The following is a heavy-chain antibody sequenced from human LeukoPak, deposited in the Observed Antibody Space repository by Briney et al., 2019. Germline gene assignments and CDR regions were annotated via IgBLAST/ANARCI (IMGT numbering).Heavy chain of an antibody. V-gene: IGHV3-11*01. CDR3: AREIAHSGGAMDV. J-gene: IGHJ6*02. CDR1: GFTFSSYA. CDR2: IDNIGISV. D-gene: IGHD2-15*01. Sequence: PGGSLRLSCAASGFTFSSYAMSWIRQAPGKGLERVSYIDNIGISVYYADSVKGRFTMSRDNAKNSLYLHMINLRAEDTAVYYCAREIAHSGGAMDVWGQGTTVTVSS.